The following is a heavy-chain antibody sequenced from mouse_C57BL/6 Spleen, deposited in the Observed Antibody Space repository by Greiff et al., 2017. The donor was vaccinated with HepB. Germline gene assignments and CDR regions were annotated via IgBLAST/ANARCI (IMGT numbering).Heavy chain of an antibody. V-gene: IGHV1-64*01. J-gene: IGHJ2*01. CDR2: IHPNSGST. CDR3: ARGSYYDYDLYYFDY. CDR1: GYTFTSYW. D-gene: IGHD2-4*01. Sequence: QVQLQQPGAELVKPGASVKLSCKASGYTFTSYWMHWVKQRPGQGLEWIGMIHPNSGSTNYNEKFKSKATLTVDKSSSTAYMQLSSLTSEDSAVYYCARGSYYDYDLYYFDYWGQGTTLTVSS.